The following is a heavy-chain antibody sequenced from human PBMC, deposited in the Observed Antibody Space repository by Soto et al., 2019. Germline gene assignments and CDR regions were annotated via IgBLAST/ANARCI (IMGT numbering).Heavy chain of an antibody. CDR1: GYTFTGYY. Sequence: QVQLVQSGAEVKKPGASVKVSCKASGYTFTGYYMHWVRQAPGQGLEWMGWINPNSGGTNYAQKFYGWVIRTRDTSSSTAYMELSRLRSDDTAVYYCAASLRPESFNWFDTWGQGTLVTVFS. CDR2: INPNSGGT. V-gene: IGHV1-2*04. CDR3: AASLRPESFNWFDT. J-gene: IGHJ5*02.